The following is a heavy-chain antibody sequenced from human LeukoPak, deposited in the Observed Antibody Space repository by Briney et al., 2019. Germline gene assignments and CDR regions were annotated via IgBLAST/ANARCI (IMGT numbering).Heavy chain of an antibody. CDR1: GFTFSSYE. CDR2: ISSSGSTI. J-gene: IGHJ4*02. Sequence: GGSLRLSCAASGFTFSSYEMNWVRQAPGKGLEWVSYISSSGSTIYYADSVKGRFAISRDNAKNSLYLQMNSLRAEDTAVYYCARDYGDYGDYWGQGTLVTVSS. D-gene: IGHD4-17*01. CDR3: ARDYGDYGDY. V-gene: IGHV3-48*03.